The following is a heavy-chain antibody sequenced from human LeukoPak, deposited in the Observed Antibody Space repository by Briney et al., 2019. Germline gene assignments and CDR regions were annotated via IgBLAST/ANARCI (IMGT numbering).Heavy chain of an antibody. CDR3: ARVCITIFGVVTPYGMDV. V-gene: IGHV1-46*01. Sequence: ASVKVSCKASGYTFTSYYMHWVRQAPGQGLEWMGIINPSGGSTSYAQKFQGRVTMTRDTSTSTVYMELSSLRSEDTAVYYCARVCITIFGVVTPYGMDVWGQGTTVTVSS. J-gene: IGHJ6*02. CDR1: GYTFTSYY. D-gene: IGHD3-3*01. CDR2: INPSGGST.